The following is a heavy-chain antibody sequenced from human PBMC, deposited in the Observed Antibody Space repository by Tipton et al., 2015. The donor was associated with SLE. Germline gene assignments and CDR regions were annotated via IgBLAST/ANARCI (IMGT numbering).Heavy chain of an antibody. CDR3: ARDAGDYSNYEYALDY. Sequence: TLSLTCAVYGGSFSGYYWSWIRQPPGKGLEWIGYIYYSGSTNYNPSLKSRVTISVDTSKNQFSLKLSSVTAADTAVYYCARDAGDYSNYEYALDYWGQGTLVTVSS. J-gene: IGHJ4*02. CDR1: GGSFSGYY. V-gene: IGHV4-59*01. CDR2: IYYSGST. D-gene: IGHD4-11*01.